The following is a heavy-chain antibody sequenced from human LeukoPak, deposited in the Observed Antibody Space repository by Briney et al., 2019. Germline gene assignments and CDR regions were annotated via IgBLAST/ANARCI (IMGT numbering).Heavy chain of an antibody. V-gene: IGHV1-2*02. Sequence: ASVKVSCKASGYTFTGYYMHWVRQAPGQGLEWMGWINPNSGGTDYAQKFQGRVTMTRDTSISTAYMEVSRLRSDDTAVYYCARGAGSYYDSSGYSFDYWGQGTLVTVSS. D-gene: IGHD3-22*01. J-gene: IGHJ4*02. CDR2: INPNSGGT. CDR3: ARGAGSYYDSSGYSFDY. CDR1: GYTFTGYY.